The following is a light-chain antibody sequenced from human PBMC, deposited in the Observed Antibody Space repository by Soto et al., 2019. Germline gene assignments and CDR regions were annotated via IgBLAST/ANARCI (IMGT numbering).Light chain of an antibody. J-gene: IGKJ1*01. CDR2: GAS. Sequence: TLLTQSPPDLSVSLGDSATLSCMSPQKGXSNLAWYQQRPGKTPRVLXDGASTRATGSPDRLSGSGSGTDFTLTISRLEPEDFAVYYFQEHGSSTRTFGQGTKVDIK. CDR1: QKGXSN. CDR3: QEHGSSTRT. V-gene: IGKV3-20*01.